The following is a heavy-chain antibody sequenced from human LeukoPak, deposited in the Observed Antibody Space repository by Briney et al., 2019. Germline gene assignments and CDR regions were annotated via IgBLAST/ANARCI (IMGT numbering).Heavy chain of an antibody. J-gene: IGHJ6*02. CDR1: GFTFSSYG. V-gene: IGHV3-30*18. CDR2: ISYDGSNK. Sequence: PGRSLRLSCAASGFTFSSYGMHWVRQAPGKGLEWVAVISYDGSNKYYADSVKGRFTISRDNSKNTLYLQMNSLRAEDTTLYYCGKDISAGGMDVWGQGTTVTVSS. D-gene: IGHD3-10*01. CDR3: GKDISAGGMDV.